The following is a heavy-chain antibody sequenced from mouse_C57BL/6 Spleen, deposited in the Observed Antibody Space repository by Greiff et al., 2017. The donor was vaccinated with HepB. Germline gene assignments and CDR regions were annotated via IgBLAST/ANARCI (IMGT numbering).Heavy chain of an antibody. Sequence: EVQRVESGGGLVKPGGSLKLSCAASGFTFSSYAMSWVRQTPEKRLEWVATISDGGSYTYYPDNVKGRFTISRDNAKNNLYLQMSHLKSEDTAMYYCAREGNLDYFDYWGQGTTLTVSS. CDR1: GFTFSSYA. CDR3: AREGNLDYFDY. J-gene: IGHJ2*01. CDR2: ISDGGSYT. V-gene: IGHV5-4*01.